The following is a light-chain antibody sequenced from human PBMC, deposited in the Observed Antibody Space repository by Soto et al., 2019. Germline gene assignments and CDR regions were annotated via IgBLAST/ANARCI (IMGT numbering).Light chain of an antibody. CDR3: QQYGSLPPMYT. Sequence: EIVLTQSPGTLSLSPGERDTLSCRASQSVSSSYLAWYQQKPGQAPRLLIYGATSRATGIPDRFSGSGSGTDFTLTISRLEPEDFAVYYCQQYGSLPPMYTFGQGTKLEIK. J-gene: IGKJ2*01. CDR1: QSVSSSY. CDR2: GAT. V-gene: IGKV3-20*01.